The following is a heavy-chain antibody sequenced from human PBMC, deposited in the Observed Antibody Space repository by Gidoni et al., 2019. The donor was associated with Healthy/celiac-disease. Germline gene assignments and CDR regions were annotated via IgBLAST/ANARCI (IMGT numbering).Heavy chain of an antibody. V-gene: IGHV3-21*01. CDR1: GLTFSRNS. J-gene: IGHJ3*02. Sequence: EVQLGESGGGLVKPGGSLRMSGAASGLTFSRNSMNWVRQAPGKGLEWVSSISSSSSYIYYADSVKGRFTISRDTAKNSLYLQMNSLRAEDTAVYYCARVPGDGEEWLLGSTDAFDIWGQGTMVTVSS. CDR3: ARVPGDGEEWLLGSTDAFDI. CDR2: ISSSSSYI. D-gene: IGHD3-3*01.